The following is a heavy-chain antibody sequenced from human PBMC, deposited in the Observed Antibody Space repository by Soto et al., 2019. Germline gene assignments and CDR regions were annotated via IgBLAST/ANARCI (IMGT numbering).Heavy chain of an antibody. CDR1: GFTFSSYG. V-gene: IGHV3-23*04. CDR3: AKASGYSYGVLGY. D-gene: IGHD5-18*01. Sequence: VQLVESGGGVVQPGRSLRLSCAASGFTFSSYGMHWVRQAPGKGLEWVSAISGSGGSTYYADSVKGRFTISRDNSKNTLYLQMNSLRAEDTAVYYCAKASGYSYGVLGYWGQGTLVTVSS. J-gene: IGHJ4*02. CDR2: ISGSGGST.